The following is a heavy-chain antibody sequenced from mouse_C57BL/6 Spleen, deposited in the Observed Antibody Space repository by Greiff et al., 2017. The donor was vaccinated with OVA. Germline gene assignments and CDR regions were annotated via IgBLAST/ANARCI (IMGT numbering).Heavy chain of an antibody. CDR3: ARGWTGFDY. J-gene: IGHJ2*01. V-gene: IGHV5-17*01. Sequence: DVMLVESGGGLVKPGGSLKLSCAASGFTFSDYGMHWVRQAPEKGLEWVAYISSGSSTIYYADTVKGRFTISRDNAKNTLFLHMTSLRSEDTAMYYCARGWTGFDYWGQGTTLTVSS. CDR1: GFTFSDYG. CDR2: ISSGSSTI. D-gene: IGHD1-1*02.